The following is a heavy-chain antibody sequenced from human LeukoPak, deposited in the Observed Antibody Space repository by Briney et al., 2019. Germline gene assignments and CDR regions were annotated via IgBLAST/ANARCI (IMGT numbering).Heavy chain of an antibody. J-gene: IGHJ4*02. V-gene: IGHV3-7*03. CDR2: IKHDGSEK. CDR3: ARDQYDSWSRRGNFDS. D-gene: IGHD3-3*01. CDR1: GFTFSSYW. Sequence: GGSLRLSCAASGFTFSSYWMSWVRQAPGKGLEWVANIKHDGSEKNYVDSVKGRFTVSRDNTKNSLYLQMNSLRAEDTGVFYCARDQYDSWSRRGNFDSWGQGTLVIVSS.